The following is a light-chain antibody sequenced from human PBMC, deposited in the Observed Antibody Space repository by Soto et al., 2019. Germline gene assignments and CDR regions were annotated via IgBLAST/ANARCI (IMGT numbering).Light chain of an antibody. V-gene: IGKV1-33*01. CDR1: QDISNN. CDR3: QQDDNLLT. CDR2: DAS. Sequence: DIQMTQSPSSLSASVGDRVTITCQASQDISNNLNWYEQKPGKAPKLLIYDASNLETGVPSRFSGSGSGTDFTFTISSLQAEDVATYYCQQDDNLLTFGGGTKVQIK. J-gene: IGKJ4*01.